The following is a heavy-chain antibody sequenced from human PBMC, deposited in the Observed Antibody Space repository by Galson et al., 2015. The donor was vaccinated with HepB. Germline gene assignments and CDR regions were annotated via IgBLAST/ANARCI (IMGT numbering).Heavy chain of an antibody. D-gene: IGHD2-21*02. CDR3: TRNPPEAYCGGDCYSEFTH. CDR2: ISSSSSYA. V-gene: IGHV3-11*06. J-gene: IGHJ4*02. Sequence: SLRLSCAASGFTFSDYYMSWIRQAPGKGLEWVSYISSSSSYANYADSVKGRFTISRDNAKNSLYLQMNSLRAEDTAVYYCTRNPPEAYCGGDCYSEFTHWGQGTLVTVSS. CDR1: GFTFSDYY.